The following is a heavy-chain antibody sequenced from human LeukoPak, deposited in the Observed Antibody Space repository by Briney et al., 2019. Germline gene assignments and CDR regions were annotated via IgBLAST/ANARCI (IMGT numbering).Heavy chain of an antibody. CDR1: GFTFSTYA. D-gene: IGHD6-6*01. Sequence: QSGGSLRLSCAASGFTFSTYAMTWVRQAPGKGLEWVSGINSNGDEMYYADSVRGRFTISRDNSNNALYLQMDSLRAEDTAVYYCANWIGSSSRDYWGQGTLVTVSS. CDR3: ANWIGSSSRDY. J-gene: IGHJ4*02. CDR2: INSNGDEM. V-gene: IGHV3-23*01.